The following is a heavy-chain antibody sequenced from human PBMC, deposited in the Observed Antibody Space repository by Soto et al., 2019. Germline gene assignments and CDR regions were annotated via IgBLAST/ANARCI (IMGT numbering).Heavy chain of an antibody. J-gene: IGHJ6*02. V-gene: IGHV3-23*05. CDR3: ARGVGNFYYGMDV. CDR2: ICYSGSST. CDR1: GFTFSTYA. Sequence: GGSLRLSCAPSGFTFSTYAMSWVRQAPGKGLEWVAAICYSGSSTNYTDSVKGRFTISRDNSENTLYLQMNSLRAEDTAVYYCARGVGNFYYGMDVWGQGTTVTVSS.